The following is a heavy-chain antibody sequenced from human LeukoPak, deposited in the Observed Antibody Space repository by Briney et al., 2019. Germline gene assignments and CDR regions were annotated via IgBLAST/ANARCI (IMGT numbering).Heavy chain of an antibody. D-gene: IGHD3-10*01. CDR1: GGTFSSYA. J-gene: IGHJ6*04. CDR3: AVTMVRGVIQDYYYYGMDV. V-gene: IGHV1-69*06. Sequence: SVKVSCKASGGTFSSYAISWVRQAPGQGLEWMGGIIPIFGTANYAQKFQGRVTITADKSTSTANMELSSLRSEDTAVYYCAVTMVRGVIQDYYYYGMDVWGKGTTVTVSS. CDR2: IIPIFGTA.